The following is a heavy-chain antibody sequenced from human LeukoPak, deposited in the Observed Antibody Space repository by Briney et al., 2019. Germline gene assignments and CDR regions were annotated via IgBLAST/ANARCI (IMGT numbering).Heavy chain of an antibody. CDR2: ISYDGSNK. D-gene: IGHD3-22*01. J-gene: IGHJ4*02. V-gene: IGHV3-30-3*01. Sequence: GGSLRLSCAASGFTFSSYAMHWVRQAPGKGLEWVAVISYDGSNKYYADSVKGRFTISRDNSKNTLYLQMNSLRAEDTAVYYCARVSGAMIVVAPFDYWGQGTLVTVSS. CDR1: GFTFSSYA. CDR3: ARVSGAMIVVAPFDY.